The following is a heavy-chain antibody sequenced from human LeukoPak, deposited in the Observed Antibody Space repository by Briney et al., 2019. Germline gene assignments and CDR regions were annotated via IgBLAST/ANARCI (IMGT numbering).Heavy chain of an antibody. CDR1: GFAFSSYS. J-gene: IGHJ4*02. CDR3: ASLEYTSAYFAY. D-gene: IGHD6-6*01. V-gene: IGHV3-21*01. Sequence: GSLRLSCAASGFAFSSYSMHWVRQAPGKGLEWVSSISSGGGYIYYADSVKGRFTISRDNAENSLSLQMNSLRAEDTAVYYCASLEYTSAYFAYWGQGALVTVSS. CDR2: ISSGGGYI.